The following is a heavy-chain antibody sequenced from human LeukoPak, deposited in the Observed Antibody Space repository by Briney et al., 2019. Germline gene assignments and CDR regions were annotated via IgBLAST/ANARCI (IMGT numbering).Heavy chain of an antibody. J-gene: IGHJ6*03. Sequence: ASVKVSCKASGYTFTSYGISWVRQAPGQGLEWMGWISAYNGNTNYAQKLQGRVTMTTDTSTSTAYMELRSLRSDDTAVYYCARVYCSSTSCYTQAGEYYYYYMDVWGKGTTVTVSS. D-gene: IGHD2-2*02. CDR3: ARVYCSSTSCYTQAGEYYYYYMDV. CDR1: GYTFTSYG. CDR2: ISAYNGNT. V-gene: IGHV1-18*01.